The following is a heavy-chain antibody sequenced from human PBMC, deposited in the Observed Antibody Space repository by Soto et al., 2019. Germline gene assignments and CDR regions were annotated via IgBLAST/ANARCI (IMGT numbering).Heavy chain of an antibody. V-gene: IGHV4-39*01. CDR1: GGSISSSSYY. D-gene: IGHD3-16*01. Sequence: SETLSLTCTVSGGSISSSSYYWGWIRQPPGKGLEWIGSIYYSGSTYYNPSLKSRVTISVDTSKNQFSLKLSSVTAADTAVYYCARWGSGLGVYWGQGTLVTSP. CDR2: IYYSGST. CDR3: ARWGSGLGVY. J-gene: IGHJ4*02.